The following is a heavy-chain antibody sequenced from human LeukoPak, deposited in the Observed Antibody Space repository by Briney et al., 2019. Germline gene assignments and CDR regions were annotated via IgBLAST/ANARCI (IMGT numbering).Heavy chain of an antibody. CDR1: GFVFSDYY. V-gene: IGHV3-74*01. CDR2: INGDGSNV. CDR3: GRGKSPAAVDD. J-gene: IGHJ4*02. Sequence: GGSLRLSCSASGFVFSDYYMHWVRQAPGEGLVWVSHINGDGSNVNYADSVKGRFTISRDNAKNTLYLQMSSLRVEDTALYYCGRGKSPAAVDDWGQGTLVTVPS. D-gene: IGHD2-2*01.